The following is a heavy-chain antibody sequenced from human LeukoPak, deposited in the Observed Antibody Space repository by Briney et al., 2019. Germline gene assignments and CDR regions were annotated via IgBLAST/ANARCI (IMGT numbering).Heavy chain of an antibody. CDR3: AGRPPYYDSSGYQGY. CDR1: GGSLSSNSYY. Sequence: PSETLSLTCTVSGGSLSSNSYYWDWIRQPPGKGLEWIGSIYYSGSTYYNPSLKSRVTIFVDTSKNQFSLKLSSVTAADTAVYYCAGRPPYYDSSGYQGYWGQGTLVTVSS. CDR2: IYYSGST. V-gene: IGHV4-39*01. J-gene: IGHJ4*02. D-gene: IGHD3-22*01.